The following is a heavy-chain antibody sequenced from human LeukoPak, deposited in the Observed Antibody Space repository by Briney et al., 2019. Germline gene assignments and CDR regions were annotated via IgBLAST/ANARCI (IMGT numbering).Heavy chain of an antibody. CDR3: ARLRWPRGGRSSFDY. V-gene: IGHV5-51*01. D-gene: IGHD3-10*01. J-gene: IGHJ4*02. CDR2: VNPDDSDT. Sequence: GESLKISCKGSGFSFTSSWIAWVRQMSGKGLEWMGIVNPDDSDTIYSPSFQGQVTISADESITTAYLQWSSLKASDTAMYYCARLRWPRGGRSSFDYWGQGALVTVSS. CDR1: GFSFTSSW.